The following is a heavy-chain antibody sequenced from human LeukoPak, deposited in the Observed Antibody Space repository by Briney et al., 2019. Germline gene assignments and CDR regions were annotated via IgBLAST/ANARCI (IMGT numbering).Heavy chain of an antibody. V-gene: IGHV1-3*03. J-gene: IGHJ4*02. Sequence: ASVKVSCKASGYTFTSYAMNWVRQAPGQGLEWMGWINAGNGNTKYSQEFQGRVTITRDTSASTAYMELSSLRSEDMAVYYCARAERDYYGSGSWLDYWGQGTLVTVSS. CDR2: INAGNGNT. D-gene: IGHD3-10*01. CDR1: GYTFTSYA. CDR3: ARAERDYYGSGSWLDY.